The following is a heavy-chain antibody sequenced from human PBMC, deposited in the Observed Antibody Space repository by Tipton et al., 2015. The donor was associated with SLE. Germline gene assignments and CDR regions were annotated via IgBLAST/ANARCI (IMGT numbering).Heavy chain of an antibody. CDR3: ARENNLGPGY. J-gene: IGHJ4*02. Sequence: TLSLTRTVSGGSISSVCYYWSWIRQPAGKGLEWIGHMFTSGGTSYNPSLQSRVTISGDTSKNQFSLKLSSVSAADTAVYYCARENNLGPGYWGQGTLVTVSS. V-gene: IGHV4-61*09. CDR1: GGSISSVCYY. CDR2: MFTSGGT. D-gene: IGHD7-27*01.